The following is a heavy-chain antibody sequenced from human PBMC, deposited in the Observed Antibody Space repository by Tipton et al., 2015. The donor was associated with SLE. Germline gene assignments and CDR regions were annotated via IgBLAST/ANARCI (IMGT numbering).Heavy chain of an antibody. Sequence: GLVKPSETLSLTCEVSGYSISSGYIWGWIRQPPGKGLEWIGSISHSGSTYYNPSLKSRVTISGDTSKNQFSLNLSSVTAADTAVYYCARGWTVLRCLEWVGFFDYWGQGTLVTVSS. V-gene: IGHV4-38-2*01. CDR2: ISHSGST. D-gene: IGHD3-3*01. CDR3: ARGWTVLRCLEWVGFFDY. CDR1: GYSISSGYI. J-gene: IGHJ4*03.